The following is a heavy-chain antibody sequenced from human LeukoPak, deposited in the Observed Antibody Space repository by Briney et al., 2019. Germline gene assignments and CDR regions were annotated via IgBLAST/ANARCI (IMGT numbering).Heavy chain of an antibody. J-gene: IGHJ4*02. CDR2: ISYDGSNK. Sequence: PGGSLRLSCAASGFTFSSYAMHWVRQAPGKGLEWVAVISYDGSNKYYADSVKGRFTISRDNSKNTLYLQIDSLRADDTAVYYCAKDGSGAMPWDWGQGALVTVSS. V-gene: IGHV3-30-3*01. D-gene: IGHD2-2*01. CDR1: GFTFSSYA. CDR3: AKDGSGAMPWD.